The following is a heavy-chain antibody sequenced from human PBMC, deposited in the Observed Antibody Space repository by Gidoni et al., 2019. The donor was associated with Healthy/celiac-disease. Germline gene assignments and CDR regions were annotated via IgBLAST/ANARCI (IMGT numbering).Heavy chain of an antibody. J-gene: IGHJ3*02. CDR2: ISYDGSNK. V-gene: IGHV3-30-3*01. Sequence: QVQLVESGGGVVQPGRSMRLSWADSGFTFSSYAMHWVRQAPGKGLEWVAVISYDGSNKYYADSVKGRFTITRDNSKNTLYLQMNSLRAEDTAVYYCAREGRLRGDAFDIWGQGTMVTVSS. CDR1: GFTFSSYA. CDR3: AREGRLRGDAFDI. D-gene: IGHD4-17*01.